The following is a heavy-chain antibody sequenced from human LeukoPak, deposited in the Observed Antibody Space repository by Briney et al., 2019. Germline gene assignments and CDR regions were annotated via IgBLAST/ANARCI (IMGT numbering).Heavy chain of an antibody. D-gene: IGHD6-13*01. CDR3: ARDLSQLVPYNWFDP. V-gene: IGHV1-2*02. J-gene: IGHJ5*02. CDR1: GYTFTGYY. CDR2: INPNSGGT. Sequence: ASVKVSCKASGYTFTGYYMHWVRQAPGQGLEWMGWINPNSGGTNYAQKFQGRVTMTRDTSIGTAYMELSRLRSDDTAVYYCARDLSQLVPYNWFDPWGQGTLVTVSS.